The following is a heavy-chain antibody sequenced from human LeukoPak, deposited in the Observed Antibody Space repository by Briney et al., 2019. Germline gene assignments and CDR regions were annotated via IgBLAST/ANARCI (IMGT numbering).Heavy chain of an antibody. CDR2: IYYNGYT. CDR1: GDSVSSVY. V-gene: IGHV4-59*08. D-gene: IGHD1-14*01. CDR3: ARHRRNLNEDRFREGEPNFDY. Sequence: SETLSLTCNVSGDSVSSVYWSWIRQPPGKGPEWIGYIYYNGYTDYNPSLKSRVTISVDTSKNQLSLHMSSVTASDSAIYYCARHRRNLNEDRFREGEPNFDYWGQGTLVTVSS. J-gene: IGHJ4*02.